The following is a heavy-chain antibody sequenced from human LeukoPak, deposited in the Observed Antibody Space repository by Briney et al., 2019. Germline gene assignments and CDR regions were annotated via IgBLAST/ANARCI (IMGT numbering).Heavy chain of an antibody. V-gene: IGHV4-59*01. CDR2: IDYSGST. D-gene: IGHD3-3*01. J-gene: IGHJ4*02. Sequence: PSETLSPTCTVSGGSISSYYWSWIRQPPGKGLEWIGYIDYSGSTNYNPSLKSRVTISVDTSKKQFSLKLSSVTAADTAVYYCARWSGYYFYWGQGTLVTVSS. CDR1: GGSISSYY. CDR3: ARWSGYYFY.